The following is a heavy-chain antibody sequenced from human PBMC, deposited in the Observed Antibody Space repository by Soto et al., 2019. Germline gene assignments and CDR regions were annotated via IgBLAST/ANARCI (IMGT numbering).Heavy chain of an antibody. D-gene: IGHD6-19*01. CDR1: GGSISNYY. CDR2: IYYSGST. Sequence: SETLSLTCTVSGGSISNYYWSWIRQPPGKGLEWIGYIYYSGSTIYNPSLKSRVTISVDTSKNQFSLQLSSVTAADTDVYYCARDKQWLLNWGQGTLVTVSS. V-gene: IGHV4-59*01. CDR3: ARDKQWLLN. J-gene: IGHJ1*01.